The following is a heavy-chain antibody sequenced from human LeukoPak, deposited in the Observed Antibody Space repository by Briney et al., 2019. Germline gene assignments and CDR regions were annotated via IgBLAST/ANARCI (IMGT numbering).Heavy chain of an antibody. CDR2: MNPNSGNT. CDR3: ARGYGGNSGVQDY. J-gene: IGHJ4*02. D-gene: IGHD4-23*01. Sequence: ASVKVSCKASGGTFSSYAISWVRQAPGQGLEWMGWMNPNSGNTGYAQKFQGRVTITRNTSISTAYMELSSLRSEDTAVYYCARGYGGNSGVQDYWGQGTLVTVSS. V-gene: IGHV1-8*03. CDR1: GGTFSSYA.